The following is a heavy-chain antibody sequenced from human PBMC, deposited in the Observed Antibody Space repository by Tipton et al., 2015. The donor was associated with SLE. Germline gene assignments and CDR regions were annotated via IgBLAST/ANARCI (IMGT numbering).Heavy chain of an antibody. CDR3: AREWADDAFDI. J-gene: IGHJ3*02. CDR2: IFYTGNT. CDR1: GASISSSNYY. Sequence: TLSLTCTVSGASISSSNYYWVWIRQLPGKGLEWIGGIFYTGNTFYTPSLKSRVTISENTSKNQVSLKLSSVTAADTAVYFCAREWADDAFDIWGRGTRVTVSS. V-gene: IGHV4-39*07.